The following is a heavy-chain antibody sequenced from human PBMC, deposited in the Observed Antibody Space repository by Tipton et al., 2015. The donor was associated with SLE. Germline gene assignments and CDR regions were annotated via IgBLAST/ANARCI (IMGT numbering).Heavy chain of an antibody. CDR2: IWYDGSNK. CDR3: ARGITMIVGYFDY. CDR1: GFTFSSYG. D-gene: IGHD3-22*01. V-gene: IGHV3-33*08. J-gene: IGHJ4*02. Sequence: RSLRLSCAASGFTFSSYGMHWVRQAPGKGLEWVAVIWYDGSNKYYADSVKGRFTISRDNSKNTLYLQMNSLRAEDTAVYYCARGITMIVGYFDYWGQGTLVTVSS.